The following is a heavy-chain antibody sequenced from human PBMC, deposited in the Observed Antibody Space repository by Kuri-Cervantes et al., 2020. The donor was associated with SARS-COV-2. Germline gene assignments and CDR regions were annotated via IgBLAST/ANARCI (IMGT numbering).Heavy chain of an antibody. Sequence: ASLKVSCKASGYTFTGYYMHWVRQAAGQGLEWMGWINPNSGGTNYAQKFQGRVTMTRDTSTSTVYKELSSLRSEDTAVYYCARSRGNWRYMDVWGKGTKVTVSS. J-gene: IGHJ6*03. V-gene: IGHV1-2*02. D-gene: IGHD1-1*01. CDR3: ARSRGNWRYMDV. CDR2: INPNSGGT. CDR1: GYTFTGYY.